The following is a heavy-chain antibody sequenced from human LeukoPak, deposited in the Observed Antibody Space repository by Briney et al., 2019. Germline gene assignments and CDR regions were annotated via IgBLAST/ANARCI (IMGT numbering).Heavy chain of an antibody. CDR3: VRDHAYYFDY. V-gene: IGHV3-48*01. CDR1: GFTFSSYS. CDR2: FSSTTGII. J-gene: IGHJ4*02. Sequence: PGGSLRLSCAASGFTFSSYSMNWVRQASGKGLEWLSYFSSTTGIISYADSVKGRFTISRDNAKNSLYLQMNSLRAEDTAVYYCVRDHAYYFDYWGQGTLVTVSS.